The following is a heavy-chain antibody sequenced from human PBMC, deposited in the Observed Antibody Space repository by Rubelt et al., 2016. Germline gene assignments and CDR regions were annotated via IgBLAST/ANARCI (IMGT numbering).Heavy chain of an antibody. J-gene: IGHJ4*02. V-gene: IGHV4-39*07. D-gene: IGHD1-1*01. CDR1: GGSISSSRYY. CDR2: VFYSGTT. Sequence: QLQLQESGPGLVKPSETLSLTCTVSGGSISSSRYYWGWIRQPPGKGLEWIGSVFYSGTTYYNASLKSRVTISVDTSKNQFSLKLSSVTAADTAVYYCALGDHSGTPIDYWGQGTVVTVSS. CDR3: ALGDHSGTPIDY.